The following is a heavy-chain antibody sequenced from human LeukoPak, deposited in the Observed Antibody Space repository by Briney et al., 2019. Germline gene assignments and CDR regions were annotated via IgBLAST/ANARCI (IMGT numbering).Heavy chain of an antibody. D-gene: IGHD2/OR15-2a*01. CDR3: ARKNDFDI. V-gene: IGHV4-59*01. J-gene: IGHJ3*02. CDR2: IYYSGRT. CDR1: GGSISNDH. Sequence: NPSETLSLTCTVSGGSISNDHWNWIRQPPGKGLEWIGCIYYSGRTYYNPSLKSRVTISVDMSKSQFSLRLTSVTAADTAVYYCARKNDFDIWGQGTLVTVSS.